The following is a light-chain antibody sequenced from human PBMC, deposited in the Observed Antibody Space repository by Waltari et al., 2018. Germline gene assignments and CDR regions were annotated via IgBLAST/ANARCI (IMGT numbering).Light chain of an antibody. Sequence: NVLTQSPGTLSLSPGERATLSCRASQIVSNNYLAWYQQQPGQAPRLLIYGVSSRATGIPDRFSGSGSETDFTLTISRLEPEDSAVYFCHLYGSARTFGGGTKVEIK. CDR2: GVS. CDR3: HLYGSART. CDR1: QIVSNNY. V-gene: IGKV3-20*01. J-gene: IGKJ4*01.